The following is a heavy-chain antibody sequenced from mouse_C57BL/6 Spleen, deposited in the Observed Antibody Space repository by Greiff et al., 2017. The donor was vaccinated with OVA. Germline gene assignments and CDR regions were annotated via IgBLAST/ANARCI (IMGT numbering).Heavy chain of an antibody. V-gene: IGHV1-81*01. CDR2: IYPRSGNT. Sequence: QVQLKESGAELARPGASVKLSCKASGYTFTSYGISWVKQRTGQGLEWIGEIYPRSGNTYYNEKFKGKATLTADKSSSTAYMELRSLTSEDSAVYFCAKKEGHAMDYWGQGTSVTVSS. CDR3: AKKEGHAMDY. CDR1: GYTFTSYG. J-gene: IGHJ4*01.